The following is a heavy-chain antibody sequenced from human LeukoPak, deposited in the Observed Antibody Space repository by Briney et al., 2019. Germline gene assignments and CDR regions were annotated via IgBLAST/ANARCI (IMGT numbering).Heavy chain of an antibody. CDR1: GFTFSSYA. J-gene: IGHJ6*03. V-gene: IGHV3-23*01. CDR3: AKAGRTPLGYYYYYMDV. Sequence: GGSLRLSCAASGFTFSSYAMSWVRQAPGKGLEWVSAISGSGGSTYYADSVKGRFTISRDNSKNTLYLQMNSLRAEDTAVYYCAKAGRTPLGYYYYYMDVWGKGTTVTVSS. CDR2: ISGSGGST.